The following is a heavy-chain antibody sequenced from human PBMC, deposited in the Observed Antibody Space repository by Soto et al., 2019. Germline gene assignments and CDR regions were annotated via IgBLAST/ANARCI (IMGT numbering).Heavy chain of an antibody. D-gene: IGHD3-16*02. CDR3: ARYGLSFYYYGMDV. CDR2: ISSSSSYT. V-gene: IGHV3-11*06. J-gene: IGHJ6*02. Sequence: WGSLRLSCAASGFTFIDYYIIFIGHSPGRGLEWVSYISSSSSYTNYADSVKGRFTISRDNAKNSLYLQMNSLRAEDTAVYYCARYGLSFYYYGMDVWGQGTTVTVSS. CDR1: GFTFIDYY.